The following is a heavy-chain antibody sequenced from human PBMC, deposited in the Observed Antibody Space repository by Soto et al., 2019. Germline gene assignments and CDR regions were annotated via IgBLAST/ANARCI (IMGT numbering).Heavy chain of an antibody. CDR3: ARHSYCSGGSCYYYYYYYMDV. CDR2: IYYSGST. Sequence: SETLSLTCTVSGGSISSSSYYWGWIRQPPGKGLEWIGSIYYSGSTYYKPSLKSRVTISVDTSKNQFSLKLSSVTAADTAVYYCARHSYCSGGSCYYYYYYYMDVWAKGPRSPSP. V-gene: IGHV4-39*01. J-gene: IGHJ6*03. D-gene: IGHD2-15*01. CDR1: GGSISSSSYY.